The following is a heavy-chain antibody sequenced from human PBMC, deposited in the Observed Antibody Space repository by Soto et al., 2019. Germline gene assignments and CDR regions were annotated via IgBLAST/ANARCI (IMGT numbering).Heavy chain of an antibody. Sequence: SETLSLTCDVSGASISVYSWSWIRQPPGKGLEWIGYIYYSGSTNYNPSLKSRVAVSVDTSKNQFSLKLSSVTAADTAVYYCARSTDSSGWRFDYWGQGTLVTVSS. CDR1: GASISVYS. J-gene: IGHJ4*02. V-gene: IGHV4-59*01. CDR2: IYYSGST. CDR3: ARSTDSSGWRFDY. D-gene: IGHD6-19*01.